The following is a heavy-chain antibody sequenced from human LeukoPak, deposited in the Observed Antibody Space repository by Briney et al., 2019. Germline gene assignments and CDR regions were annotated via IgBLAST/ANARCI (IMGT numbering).Heavy chain of an antibody. Sequence: GRSLRLSCAASGFSFDTYAMHWVRQAPGQGLEWVALIWHDGSHKFYSNSVRGQFTISRDNSKNTVYLQMNNLRPDDTAVYYCAREIFGSGSYPGFWGQGTLVTVSS. J-gene: IGHJ4*02. CDR2: IWHDGSHK. CDR3: AREIFGSGSYPGF. V-gene: IGHV3-33*01. CDR1: GFSFDTYA. D-gene: IGHD3-10*01.